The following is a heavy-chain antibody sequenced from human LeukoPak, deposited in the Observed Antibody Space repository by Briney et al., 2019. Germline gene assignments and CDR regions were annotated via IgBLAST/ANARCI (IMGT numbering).Heavy chain of an antibody. V-gene: IGHV4-31*03. D-gene: IGHD2-2*01. CDR3: AKSTSCCYSWFDP. CDR1: GGSIRSGCYF. J-gene: IGHJ5*02. CDR2: IYYSGST. Sequence: LALTGTVSGGSIRSGCYFWSWISQHPGKGLEWIGYIYYSGSTYYNPSLKSRVTISVDTSKNQFSLKLSSVTAADTAVYYCAKSTSCCYSWFDPWGQGTLVTVSS.